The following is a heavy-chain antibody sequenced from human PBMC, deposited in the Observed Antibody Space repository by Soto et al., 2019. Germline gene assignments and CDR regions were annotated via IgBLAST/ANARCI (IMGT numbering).Heavy chain of an antibody. CDR2: IYYSGST. J-gene: IGHJ4*02. D-gene: IGHD2-8*01. CDR3: ARQNGCTNGVCYPSTFDY. V-gene: IGHV4-59*08. CDR1: GGSISSYY. Sequence: SETLSLTCTVSGGSISSYYWSWIRQPPGKGLEWIGYIYYSGSTNYNPSLKSRVTISVDTSKNQFSLKLSSVTAAGTAVYYCARQNGCTNGVCYPSTFDYWGQGTLVPVSS.